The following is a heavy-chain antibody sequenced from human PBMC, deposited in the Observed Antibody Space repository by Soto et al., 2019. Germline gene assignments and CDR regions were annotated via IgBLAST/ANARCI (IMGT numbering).Heavy chain of an antibody. D-gene: IGHD1-1*01. V-gene: IGHV1-18*01. CDR3: ARDPMTGPGTHYGMDV. Sequence: GASVKVSCKASGYTFTSYGISWVRQAPGQGLEWMGWISAYNGNTNYAQKLQGRVTMTTDTSTSTAYMELRSLRSDDTAVYYCARDPMTGPGTHYGMDVWGQGTTVTVSS. CDR1: GYTFTSYG. J-gene: IGHJ6*02. CDR2: ISAYNGNT.